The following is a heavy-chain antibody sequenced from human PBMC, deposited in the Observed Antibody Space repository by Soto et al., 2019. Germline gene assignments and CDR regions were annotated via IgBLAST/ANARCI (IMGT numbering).Heavy chain of an antibody. CDR2: ISYDGSNR. CDR3: SSGIKVGLDP. CDR1: GFVFNDYV. D-gene: IGHD1-1*01. J-gene: IGHJ5*02. V-gene: IGHV3-30*03. Sequence: QVQLAESGGGVVQPGRSLRLSCTTSGFVFNDYVIHWVRQAPGKGLAWLASISYDGSNRYYADSVKGRFTISRDNSKNTLSLQINSLRAEDTAVYYCSSGIKVGLDPWGPVTLLTVSS.